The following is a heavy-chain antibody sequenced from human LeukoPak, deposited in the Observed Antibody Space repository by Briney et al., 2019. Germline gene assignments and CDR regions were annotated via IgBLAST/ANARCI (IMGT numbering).Heavy chain of an antibody. D-gene: IGHD6-19*01. CDR1: GFTFSDYY. CDR3: ARDRYRGWYQGYYYYMDV. Sequence: GGSLRLSCAAPGFTFSDYYMSWIRQAPGKGLEWVSYISSSGSTIYYADSVKGRFTISRDNAKNSLYLQMNSLRAEDTAVYYCARDRYRGWYQGYYYYMDVWGKGTTVTVSS. CDR2: ISSSGSTI. V-gene: IGHV3-11*04. J-gene: IGHJ6*03.